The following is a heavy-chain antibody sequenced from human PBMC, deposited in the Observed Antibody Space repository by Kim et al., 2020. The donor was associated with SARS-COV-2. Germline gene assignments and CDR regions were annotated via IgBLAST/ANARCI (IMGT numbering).Heavy chain of an antibody. Sequence: GQKFQGRVTITKDTTTDTGYMELSSLRSEDTAMYYCATGSRERDGCAFDIWGQGTMVTVSS. CDR3: ATGSRERDGCAFDI. V-gene: IGHV1-24*01. J-gene: IGHJ3*02. D-gene: IGHD1-26*01.